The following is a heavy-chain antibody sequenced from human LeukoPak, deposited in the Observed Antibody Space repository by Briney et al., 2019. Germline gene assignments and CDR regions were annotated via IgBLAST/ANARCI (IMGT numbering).Heavy chain of an antibody. D-gene: IGHD7-27*01. Sequence: PSETLSLTCTVSGGSISSYYWSWIRQPPGKGLEWIGYIYYSGSTNYNPSFKSRVTISVDTSKNQFSLKPSSVTAADTAVYYCARRHWGPIDYWGQGTLVTVSS. CDR3: ARRHWGPIDY. V-gene: IGHV4-59*08. CDR2: IYYSGST. J-gene: IGHJ4*02. CDR1: GGSISSYY.